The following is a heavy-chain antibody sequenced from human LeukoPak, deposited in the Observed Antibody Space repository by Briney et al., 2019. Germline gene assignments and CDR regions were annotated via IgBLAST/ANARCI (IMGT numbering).Heavy chain of an antibody. Sequence: SQTLSLTCTVSGASFSSGDQYWNWIRQSPGKGLEWIGSLHPSGNLYNNPSLESRVTMSVDTSKNQFSLNLNSVTAADTAVYFCSRGLDSRKLGYWGQGTLVTVSP. J-gene: IGHJ4*02. D-gene: IGHD3-22*01. CDR3: SRGLDSRKLGY. V-gene: IGHV4-31*03. CDR1: GASFSSGDQY. CDR2: LHPSGNL.